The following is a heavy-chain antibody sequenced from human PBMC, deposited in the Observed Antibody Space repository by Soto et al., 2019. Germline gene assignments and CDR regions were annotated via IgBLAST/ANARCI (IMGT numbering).Heavy chain of an antibody. J-gene: IGHJ2*01. V-gene: IGHV3-48*02. CDR3: ARDSYLGIKLTDRTIWYFDL. D-gene: IGHD7-27*01. Sequence: GGSLRLSCAASGFTFSSYSMNWVRQAPGKGLEWVSYISSSSSTIYYADSVRGRFTISRDNAKNSLYLQMNSLRDEDTAVYYCARDSYLGIKLTDRTIWYFDLWGRGTLVTVSS. CDR2: ISSSSSTI. CDR1: GFTFSSYS.